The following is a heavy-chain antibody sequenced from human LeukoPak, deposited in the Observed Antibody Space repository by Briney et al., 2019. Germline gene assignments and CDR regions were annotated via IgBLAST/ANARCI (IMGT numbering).Heavy chain of an antibody. CDR2: ISSSGSTI. CDR1: GFTFSSYE. CDR3: ARPRYPDGSSTNDY. V-gene: IGHV3-48*03. J-gene: IGHJ4*02. Sequence: GGSLRLSCAASGFTFSSYEMNWVRQAPGKGLEWVSYISSSGSTIYYADSVKGRFTISRDNAKNTLYLQMNSLRAEDTAVYYCARPRYPDGSSTNDYWGQGTLVTVSS. D-gene: IGHD6-13*01.